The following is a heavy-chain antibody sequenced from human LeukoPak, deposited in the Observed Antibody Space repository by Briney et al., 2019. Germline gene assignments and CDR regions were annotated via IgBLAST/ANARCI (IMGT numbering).Heavy chain of an antibody. CDR3: ALITGIRLDFDY. D-gene: IGHD1-20*01. CDR2: IYYSGST. CDR1: GGSISSSSYY. Sequence: PSETLSLTCTVSGGSISSSSYYWGWIRQPPGKGLEWIGSIYYSGSTYYNPSLKSRVTISVDTSKNQFSLKLSSVTAADTAVYYCALITGIRLDFDYWGQGTLVTVSS. J-gene: IGHJ4*02. V-gene: IGHV4-39*01.